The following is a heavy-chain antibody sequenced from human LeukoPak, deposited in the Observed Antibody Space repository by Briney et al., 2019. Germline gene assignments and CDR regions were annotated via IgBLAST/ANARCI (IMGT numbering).Heavy chain of an antibody. J-gene: IGHJ3*02. Sequence: ASVKVSCKASGYTFTSYYMHWVRQAPGQGLEWMGIINPSGGSTSYAQKFQGRVTMTRDTSTSTVYMELSSLRSEDTAVYYCARATNGVYCSGGSCLNAFDIWGQGTTVTVSS. V-gene: IGHV1-46*01. CDR2: INPSGGST. CDR3: ARATNGVYCSGGSCLNAFDI. CDR1: GYTFTSYY. D-gene: IGHD2-15*01.